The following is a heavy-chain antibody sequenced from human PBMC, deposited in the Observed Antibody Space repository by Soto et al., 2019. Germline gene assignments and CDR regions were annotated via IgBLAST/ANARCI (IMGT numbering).Heavy chain of an antibody. J-gene: IGHJ4*02. CDR1: GGSISSYY. CDR2: IYYSGST. D-gene: IGHD1-1*01. V-gene: IGHV4-59*08. CDR3: ARRYGYSFDY. Sequence: QVQLQESGPGLVKPSETLSLTCTVSGGSISSYYWSWIRQPPGKGLEWIGYIYYSGSTNYNPSLKRRVTIPGDTSKHQFSQKVSSVTAADTAVYYCARRYGYSFDYWGQGTLVTVSS.